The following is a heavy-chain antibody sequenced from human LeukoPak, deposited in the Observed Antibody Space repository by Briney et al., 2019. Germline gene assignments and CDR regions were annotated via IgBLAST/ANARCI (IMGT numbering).Heavy chain of an antibody. J-gene: IGHJ4*02. CDR2: ISSSGSTI. Sequence: PGGSLRLSCAASGFTFSDYYMSWPRQAPGKGLEWVSYISSSGSTIYYADSVKGRFTISRDNAKNSLYLQMNSLRAEDTAVYYCASPSEVGAIDYWGQGTLVTVSS. CDR1: GFTFSDYY. D-gene: IGHD1-26*01. CDR3: ASPSEVGAIDY. V-gene: IGHV3-11*01.